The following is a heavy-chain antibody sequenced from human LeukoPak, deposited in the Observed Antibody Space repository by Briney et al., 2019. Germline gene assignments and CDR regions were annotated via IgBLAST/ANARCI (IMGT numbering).Heavy chain of an antibody. J-gene: IGHJ4*02. V-gene: IGHV1-46*01. CDR1: GYTFTSYY. D-gene: IGHD3-22*01. CDR2: INPSGGST. CDR3: ARGTSYHYYDSSGYPYPFDY. Sequence: GASVKVSCKASGYTFTSYYMHWVRQAPGQGLEWMGIINPSGGSTSYAQKFQGRVTMTRDTSTSTVYMELSSLRSEDTAVYYCARGTSYHYYDSSGYPYPFDYWGQGTLVTVSS.